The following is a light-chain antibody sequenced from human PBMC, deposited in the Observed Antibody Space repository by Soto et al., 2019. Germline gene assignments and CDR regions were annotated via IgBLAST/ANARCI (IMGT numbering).Light chain of an antibody. J-gene: IGLJ3*02. V-gene: IGLV2-8*01. CDR1: SSDIGDYKY. Sequence: QSALTQPPSASGSPGQSVTISCTGTSSDIGDYKYVSWYQQHPGKAPKLMIYEVSKRPSGVPDRFSGSKSGHTASLTVSGLQAEDEADYYCSSYAGSNLWVFGGGTKLTVL. CDR2: EVS. CDR3: SSYAGSNLWV.